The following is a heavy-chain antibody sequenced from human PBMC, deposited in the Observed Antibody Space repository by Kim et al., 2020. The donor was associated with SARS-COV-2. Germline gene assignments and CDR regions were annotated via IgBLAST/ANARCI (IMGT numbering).Heavy chain of an antibody. D-gene: IGHD5-12*01. V-gene: IGHV3-23*01. CDR1: GFTLSTYD. CDR3: AKILYSGGNQLYDN. Sequence: GGSLRLSCAASGFTLSTYDMSWVRQAPGKGLEWVSAISGSGGTIYYADSVKGRFTISRDNSKNTLYLQMNSLRAEDTAVYYCAKILYSGGNQLYDNWGQGTLVTVSS. CDR2: ISGSGGTI. J-gene: IGHJ4*02.